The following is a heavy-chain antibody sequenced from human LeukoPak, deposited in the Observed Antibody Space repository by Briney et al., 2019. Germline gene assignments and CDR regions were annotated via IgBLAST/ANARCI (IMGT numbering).Heavy chain of an antibody. CDR1: GGSITNRNW. J-gene: IGHJ6*04. D-gene: IGHD3-10*01. V-gene: IGHV4-4*02. CDR2: INHSGST. CDR3: ARGINYYYGSGRTPAAYYYYGMDV. Sequence: PSGTLSLTCAVSGGSITNRNWWSWVRQPPGKGLEWIGEINHSGSTNYNPSLKSRVTISVDTSKNQFSLKLSSVTAADTAVYYCARGINYYYGSGRTPAAYYYYGMDVWGKGTTVTVSS.